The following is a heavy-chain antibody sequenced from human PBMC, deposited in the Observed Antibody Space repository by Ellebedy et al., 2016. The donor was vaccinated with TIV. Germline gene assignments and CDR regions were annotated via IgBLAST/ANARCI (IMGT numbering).Heavy chain of an antibody. CDR3: ARRGFSYGPYFDY. V-gene: IGHV4-39*01. CDR1: GGSISNIDYY. CDR2: IYYSGST. J-gene: IGHJ4*02. Sequence: SETLSLXXTVSGGSISNIDYYWGWIRQPPGKGLEWIGSIYYSGSTYYNPSLKSRVTISVDMSKNQFSLKLSSVTAADTAVYYCARRGFSYGPYFDYWGQGTLVTVSS. D-gene: IGHD5-18*01.